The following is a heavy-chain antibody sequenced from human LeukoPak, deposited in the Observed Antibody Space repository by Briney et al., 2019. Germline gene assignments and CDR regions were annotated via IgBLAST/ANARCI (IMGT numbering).Heavy chain of an antibody. CDR1: GYTFTGYY. J-gene: IGHJ4*02. CDR3: ARVHPSGSYHKY. Sequence: GASVKVSCKASGYTFTGYYMHWVRQAPGQGLEWMGWIDTYSGNTNYAQKVQGRVTMTTDTSTSTAYMELRSLRSDDTAVYYCARVHPSGSYHKYWGQGTLVTVSS. CDR2: IDTYSGNT. V-gene: IGHV1-18*04. D-gene: IGHD3-10*01.